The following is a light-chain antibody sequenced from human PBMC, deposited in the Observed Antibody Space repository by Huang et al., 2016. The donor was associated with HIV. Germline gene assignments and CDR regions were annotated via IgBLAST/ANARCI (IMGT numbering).Light chain of an antibody. J-gene: IGKJ3*01. Sequence: ELVMTQSPATLSVSPVGSATLSCRASQVVGSNLAWYQQKPGQAPRLLIYDASTRATGTPDRFRGSGSGTEFTLTINDLQSEDFAVYFCHQYNDWPITFGPGTKVDIK. CDR1: QVVGSN. V-gene: IGKV3-15*01. CDR3: HQYNDWPIT. CDR2: DAS.